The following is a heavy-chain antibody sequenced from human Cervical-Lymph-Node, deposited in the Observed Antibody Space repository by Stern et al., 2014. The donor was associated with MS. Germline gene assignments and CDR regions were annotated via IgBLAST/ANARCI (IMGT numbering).Heavy chain of an antibody. Sequence: EVQLEESGGGLVQTGGSLRLSCAASGVTFNNYAMTWVRQAPGKGLEWVSSIFGPGGGTYYADSVKGRFTISRDSSRSTLSLQLTRVTAEDTAVYYCAKGTGNYWYFDFWGRGTLVTVSS. V-gene: IGHV3-23*04. CDR3: AKGTGNYWYFDF. CDR2: IFGPGGGT. J-gene: IGHJ2*01. CDR1: GVTFNNYA. D-gene: IGHD1-14*01.